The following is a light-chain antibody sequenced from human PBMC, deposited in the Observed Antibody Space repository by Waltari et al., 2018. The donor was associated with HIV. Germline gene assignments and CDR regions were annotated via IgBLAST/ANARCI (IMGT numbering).Light chain of an antibody. J-gene: IGLJ3*02. CDR2: GNT. Sequence: QSVLTQPPSVSGAPGQRVTISCSGSSPNIGAGYDVHWYQQYPGTAPKVLFYGNTNRPSGVPDRFSGSKSGTSASLAITGLQAEDEADYYCQSYDTSLSSWVFGGGTKVTVL. CDR3: QSYDTSLSSWV. V-gene: IGLV1-40*01. CDR1: SPNIGAGYD.